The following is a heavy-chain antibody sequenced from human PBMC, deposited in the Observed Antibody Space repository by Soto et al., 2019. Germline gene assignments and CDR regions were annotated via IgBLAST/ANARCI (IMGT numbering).Heavy chain of an antibody. J-gene: IGHJ4*02. CDR1: GGTFSSYA. CDR3: ARLTTPRAGYSYGGPFDY. CDR2: VIPIFGTA. Sequence: ASVKVSCKASGGTFSSYAISWVRQAPGQGLEWMGGVIPIFGTANYAQKFQGRVTITADESTSTAYMELSSLRSEDTAVYYCARLTTPRAGYSYGGPFDYWGQGTLLTVSS. D-gene: IGHD5-18*01. V-gene: IGHV1-69*13.